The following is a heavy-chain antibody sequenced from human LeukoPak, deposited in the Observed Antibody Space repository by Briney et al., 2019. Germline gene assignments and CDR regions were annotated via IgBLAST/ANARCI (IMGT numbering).Heavy chain of an antibody. CDR3: ASHTVAGYFDY. J-gene: IGHJ4*02. CDR1: GGSISSSSYY. CDR2: IYYSGST. Sequence: SETLSLTCTVSGGSISSSSYYWGWIRQPPGKGLEWIGSIYYSGSTYYNPSLKSRVTISVDTSKNQFSLKLSSVTAADTAVYYCASHTVAGYFDYWGQGTLVTVSS. D-gene: IGHD6-19*01. V-gene: IGHV4-39*07.